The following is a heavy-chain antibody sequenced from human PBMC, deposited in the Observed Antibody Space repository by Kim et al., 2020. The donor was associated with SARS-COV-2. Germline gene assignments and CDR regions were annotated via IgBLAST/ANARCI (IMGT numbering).Heavy chain of an antibody. CDR2: ISSSSSYI. D-gene: IGHD6-13*01. V-gene: IGHV3-21*01. CDR3: ARNTRRFLSSSWTYYYYGMDV. CDR1: GFTFSSYS. J-gene: IGHJ6*02. Sequence: GGSLRLSCAASGFTFSSYSMNWVRQAPGKGLEWVSSISSSSSYIYYADSVKGRFTISRDNAKNSLYLQMNSLRAEDTAVYYCARNTRRFLSSSWTYYYYGMDVWGQGTTVTVSS.